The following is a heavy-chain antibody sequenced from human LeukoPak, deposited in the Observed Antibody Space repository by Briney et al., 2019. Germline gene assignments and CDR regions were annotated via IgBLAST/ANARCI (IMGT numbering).Heavy chain of an antibody. CDR3: ARHSGAIFGVVSSFDP. V-gene: IGHV4-59*01. J-gene: IGHJ5*02. CDR2: IYYSGST. D-gene: IGHD3-3*01. Sequence: SQTLSLTFTVSGGSISSYYWSWIRLPPGKELEWIGCIYYSGSTNYNPSLKSRVTISVDTSKNQLSLKLSSVTAADTAVYYCARHSGAIFGVVSSFDPWGQGSLVTVSS. CDR1: GGSISSYY.